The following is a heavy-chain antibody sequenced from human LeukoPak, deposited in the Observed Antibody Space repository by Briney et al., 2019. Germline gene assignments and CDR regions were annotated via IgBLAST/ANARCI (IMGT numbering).Heavy chain of an antibody. J-gene: IGHJ3*02. CDR3: ITDPGAWAPI. CDR1: GLTCSNAW. Sequence: GGSLRLSCVASGLTCSNAWMSWFRQAPGSGLEWVGRIKSETDGETTDYAAPVKGRFTISRDDSKNTLYLQMNRLSIGDTAVYYCITDPGAWAPIWGQGTMVTVSS. CDR2: IKSETDGETT. V-gene: IGHV3-15*01. D-gene: IGHD1-26*01.